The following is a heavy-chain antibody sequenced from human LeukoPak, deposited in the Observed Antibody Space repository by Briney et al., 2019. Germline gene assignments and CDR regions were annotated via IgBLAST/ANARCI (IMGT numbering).Heavy chain of an antibody. J-gene: IGHJ3*02. CDR2: IHYSGNT. Sequence: SETLSLTCTVSGGSISSSSYYWGWIRQPPGKGLEWIGGIHYSGNTYYNPSLKSRVTISVDTSKNQFSLKLSSVTAADTAVYYCVLAPDDAFDIWGQGTMVTVSS. V-gene: IGHV4-39*07. CDR1: GGSISSSSYY. CDR3: VLAPDDAFDI.